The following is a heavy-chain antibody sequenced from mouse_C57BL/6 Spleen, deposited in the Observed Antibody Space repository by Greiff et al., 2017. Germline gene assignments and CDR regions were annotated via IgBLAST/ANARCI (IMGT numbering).Heavy chain of an antibody. CDR2: ISGGGGNT. J-gene: IGHJ4*01. Sequence: DVHLVESGGGLVKPGGSLKLSCAASGFTFSSYTMSWVRQTPEKRLEWVATISGGGGNTYYPDSVKGRFTISRDNAKNTLYLQMSSLWSEDTALYYCARREAMDYWGQGTSVTVSS. V-gene: IGHV5-9*01. CDR3: ARREAMDY. CDR1: GFTFSSYT.